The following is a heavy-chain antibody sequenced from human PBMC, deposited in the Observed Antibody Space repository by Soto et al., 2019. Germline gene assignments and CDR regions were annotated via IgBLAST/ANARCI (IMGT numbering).Heavy chain of an antibody. CDR1: GYTFTSYD. CDR3: ARADLVFLVIRWKHYCIDV. CDR2: MNPNSGNT. Sequence: ASVKVSCKASGYTFTSYDINWVRQATGQGLEWMGWMNPNSGNTGYAQKFQGRVTMTRNTSISTAYMELSSLRSEDTAVYYCARADLVFLVIRWKHYCIDVRCPGTT. D-gene: IGHD1-1*01. J-gene: IGHJ6*02. V-gene: IGHV1-8*01.